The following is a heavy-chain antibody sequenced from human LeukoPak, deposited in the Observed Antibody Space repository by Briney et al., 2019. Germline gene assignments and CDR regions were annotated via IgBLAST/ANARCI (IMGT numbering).Heavy chain of an antibody. CDR3: ARDHVANIAAAAIPFVY. CDR2: ISAYNGNT. CDR1: GYTFTSYG. V-gene: IGHV1-18*01. J-gene: IGHJ4*02. Sequence: ASVKVSCKASGYTFTSYGISWVRQAPGQGLEWMGWISAYNGNTNYAQKLQGRVTMTTDTSTRTAYMELRSLRSDDTAVYYCARDHVANIAAAAIPFVYWGQGTLVTVSS. D-gene: IGHD6-13*01.